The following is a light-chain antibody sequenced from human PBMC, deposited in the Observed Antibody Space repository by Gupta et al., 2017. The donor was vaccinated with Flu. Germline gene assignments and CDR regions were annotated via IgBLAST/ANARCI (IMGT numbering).Light chain of an antibody. CDR1: SSDVGGYNY. CDR2: EVS. J-gene: IGLJ1*01. Sequence: VSGSPGQSITISCTGTSSDVGGYNYVSWYQQHPGKAPKLRIYEVSNRPSGVSNRFSGSKSGNTASLTISGLQAEDEADDDCSSYTSSRTYVCGTG. CDR3: SSYTSSRTYV. V-gene: IGLV2-14*01.